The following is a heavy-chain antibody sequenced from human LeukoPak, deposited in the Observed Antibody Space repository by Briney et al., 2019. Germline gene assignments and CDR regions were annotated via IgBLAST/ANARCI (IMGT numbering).Heavy chain of an antibody. Sequence: GGSLRLSCTASGFTFGDYAMSWVRQAPGKGLKWVGFIRSKAYGGTTEYAASVKGRFTISRDDSKSIAYLQMNSLKTEDTAVYYCTRAPSGAFDIWAQGTMVTVSS. CDR3: TRAPSGAFDI. V-gene: IGHV3-49*04. CDR1: GFTFGDYA. J-gene: IGHJ3*02. CDR2: IRSKAYGGTT.